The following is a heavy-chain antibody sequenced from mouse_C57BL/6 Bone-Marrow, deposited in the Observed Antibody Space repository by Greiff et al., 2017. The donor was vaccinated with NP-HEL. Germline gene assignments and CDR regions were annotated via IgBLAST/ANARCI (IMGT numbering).Heavy chain of an antibody. CDR1: GFTFSSYG. V-gene: IGHV5-6*01. D-gene: IGHD2-5*01. Sequence: EVKLVESGGDLVKPGGSLKLSCAASGFTFSSYGMSWVRQTPDKRLEWVATISSGGSYTYYPDSVKGRITTHRDKAKNTLNLQRSSLKSDNTAKYYSANHYYSNYFDYWGQGTTLTVSS. CDR2: ISSGGSYT. CDR3: ANHYYSNYFDY. J-gene: IGHJ2*01.